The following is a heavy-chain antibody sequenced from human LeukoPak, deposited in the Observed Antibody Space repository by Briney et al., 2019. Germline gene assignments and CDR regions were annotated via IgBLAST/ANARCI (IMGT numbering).Heavy chain of an antibody. D-gene: IGHD3-3*01. V-gene: IGHV3-23*01. CDR2: ISGSGGST. J-gene: IGHJ3*02. CDR1: GFTFDDYG. CDR3: AKLDTIFGGLSLDVWSDAFDI. Sequence: GGSLRLSCAASGFTFDDYGMSWVRQAPGKGLEWVSAISGSGGSTYYADSVKGRFTISRDNSKNTLYLQMNSLRAEDTAVYYCAKLDTIFGGLSLDVWSDAFDIWGQGTMVTVSS.